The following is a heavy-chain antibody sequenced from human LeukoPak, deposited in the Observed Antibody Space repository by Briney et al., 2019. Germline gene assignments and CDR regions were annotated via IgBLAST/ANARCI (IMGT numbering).Heavy chain of an antibody. Sequence: SETLSLACTVSGRSISSYYWSWIRQPPGKGLEWVGYIYNSGSTNYNPSLKSRVTISVDTSKNQFSLNLSSVTAADTAVYYCASLGYRAYYFDYWGQGTLVTVSS. CDR2: IYNSGST. D-gene: IGHD5-24*01. J-gene: IGHJ4*02. CDR3: ASLGYRAYYFDY. CDR1: GRSISSYY. V-gene: IGHV4-59*01.